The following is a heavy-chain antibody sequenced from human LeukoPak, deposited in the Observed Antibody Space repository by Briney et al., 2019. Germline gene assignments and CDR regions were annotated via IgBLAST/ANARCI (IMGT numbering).Heavy chain of an antibody. CDR2: ISYDGSNK. Sequence: GGSLRLSCAASGFTFSSYGMHWVRQAPGKGLEWVAVISYDGSNKYYADSVKGRFTISRDNSKYTLYLQMNSLRAEDTAVYYCAKDVGYCSSTSCTWVDYWGQGTLVTVSS. J-gene: IGHJ4*02. V-gene: IGHV3-30*18. D-gene: IGHD2-2*03. CDR3: AKDVGYCSSTSCTWVDY. CDR1: GFTFSSYG.